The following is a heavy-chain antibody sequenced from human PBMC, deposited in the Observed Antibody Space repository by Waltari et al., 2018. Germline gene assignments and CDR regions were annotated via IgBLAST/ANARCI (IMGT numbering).Heavy chain of an antibody. CDR2: IIPIFGTA. J-gene: IGHJ2*01. D-gene: IGHD2-21*01. V-gene: IGHV1-69*05. Sequence: QVQLVQSGAEVKKPGSSVKVSCKASGGTFSSYAISWVRQAPGQGLEWMGGIIPIFGTANYAQKFQGRVTITTDESTSTAYMELSSLRSEDTAVYYCARDHCGGDCYYYWYFDLWGRGTLVTVSS. CDR3: ARDHCGGDCYYYWYFDL. CDR1: GGTFSSYA.